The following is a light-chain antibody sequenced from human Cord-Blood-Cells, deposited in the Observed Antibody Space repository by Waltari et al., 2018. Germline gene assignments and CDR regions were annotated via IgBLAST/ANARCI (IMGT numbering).Light chain of an antibody. CDR3: SSYTSSSTVV. CDR1: SSDVGGYNY. Sequence: QSALTQPASVSGSPGQSFTISCTGTSSDVGGYNYVSWYQQHPGKAPKRMIYDISNRPSGVSNRFSGSKSGNTASLTISGLQAEDEAHYYCSSYTSSSTVVFGGGTKLTVL. J-gene: IGLJ2*01. CDR2: DIS. V-gene: IGLV2-14*01.